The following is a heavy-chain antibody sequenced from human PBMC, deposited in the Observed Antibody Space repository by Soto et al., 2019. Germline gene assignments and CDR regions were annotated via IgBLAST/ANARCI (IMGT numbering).Heavy chain of an antibody. V-gene: IGHV4-30-2*01. CDR2: IYHSGYT. J-gene: IGHJ6*02. CDR1: GGSISSGGYS. D-gene: IGHD4-17*01. CDR3: ARAHYGDYGYGMDV. Sequence: QLQLQESGSGRVKPSQTLSLTCAVSGGSISSGGYSWSWIRQPPGKGLEWIGYIYHSGYTYCNPSLESRVTISVDRSKNQFSLKLSSVTAADTAVYYCARAHYGDYGYGMDVWGQGTTVTVSS.